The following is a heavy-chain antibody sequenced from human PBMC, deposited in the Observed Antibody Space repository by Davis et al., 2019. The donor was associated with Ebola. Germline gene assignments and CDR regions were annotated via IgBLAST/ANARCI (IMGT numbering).Heavy chain of an antibody. CDR1: GFTFDNYG. CDR2: ISYHGSKK. J-gene: IGHJ6*03. V-gene: IGHV3-30*03. CDR3: TREKYDFWSGSPMDF. Sequence: GESLKISCAASGFTFDNYGMHWVRQAPGKGLQWVAIISYHGSKKYYADSVKGRFTVSRDNAKNSLYLHMNSLRDEDSAVYYCTREKYDFWSGSPMDFWGKGTTVTVSS. D-gene: IGHD3-3*01.